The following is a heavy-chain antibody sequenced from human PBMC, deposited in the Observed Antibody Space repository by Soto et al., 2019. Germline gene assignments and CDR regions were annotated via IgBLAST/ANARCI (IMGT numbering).Heavy chain of an antibody. CDR1: GFTFRISL. J-gene: IGHJ3*02. CDR3: ARVRSLDM. CDR2: IGPNGGAK. Sequence: PGGSLRLSCAASGFTFRISLMSWVHQAPGKGLEWVANIGPNGGAKHYVDSVKGRFTICRDNAKTSLCLEMNSLRDEGTAVYYCARVRSLDMWGQGTMVAVSS. V-gene: IGHV3-7*03.